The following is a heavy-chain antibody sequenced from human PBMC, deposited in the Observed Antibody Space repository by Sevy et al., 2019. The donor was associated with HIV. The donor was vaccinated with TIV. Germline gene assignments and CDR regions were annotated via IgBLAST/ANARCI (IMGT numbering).Heavy chain of an antibody. CDR1: GFTFSSYS. Sequence: GGSLRLSCAASGFTFSSYSMNWVRQSPGKGLEWVSSISSSSSYIYYADSVKGRFTISRDNAKNSLYLQMNSLRAEDTAVYYCARVGRKLVSDYWGQGTLVTVSS. CDR2: ISSSSSYI. D-gene: IGHD6-13*01. J-gene: IGHJ4*02. CDR3: ARVGRKLVSDY. V-gene: IGHV3-21*01.